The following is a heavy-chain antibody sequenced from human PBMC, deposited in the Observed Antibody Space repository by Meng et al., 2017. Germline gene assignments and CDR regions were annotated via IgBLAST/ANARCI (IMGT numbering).Heavy chain of an antibody. Sequence: GESLKISCAASGFTFSSYAMHWVRQAPGKGLEWVAVISYDGSNKYYADSVKGRFTISRDNSKNTLYLQMNSLRAEDTAVYYCARGWFGELDYYYGMDVWGQGTTVTVSS. CDR1: GFTFSSYA. J-gene: IGHJ6*02. CDR3: ARGWFGELDYYYGMDV. D-gene: IGHD3-10*01. V-gene: IGHV3-30*04. CDR2: ISYDGSNK.